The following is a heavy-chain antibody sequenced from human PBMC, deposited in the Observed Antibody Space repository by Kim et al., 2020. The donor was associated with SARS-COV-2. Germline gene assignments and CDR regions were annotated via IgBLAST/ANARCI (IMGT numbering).Heavy chain of an antibody. J-gene: IGHJ5*02. CDR3: AKGPSSNGDTDFDP. CDR2: ISRSGGST. Sequence: GGSLRLSCAASGFTFSSYAMSWVRQAPGKGLEWVSAISRSGGSTYYGDSVKGRFTISRDNSKNTLYLQMNSLRAEDTAVYYCAKGPSSNGDTDFDPWGQGTLVTVSS. CDR1: GFTFSSYA. D-gene: IGHD4-17*01. V-gene: IGHV3-23*01.